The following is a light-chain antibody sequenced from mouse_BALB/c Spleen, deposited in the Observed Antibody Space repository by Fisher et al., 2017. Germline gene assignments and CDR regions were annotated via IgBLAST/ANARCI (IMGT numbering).Light chain of an antibody. Sequence: IVLTQTPAIMSASLGERVTMTCTASSSVSYMYWYQQKPGSSPKSWIYRTSKLASGVPARFSGSGSGTSYSLTISSVEAEDDATYYCQQWSSNPFTFGSGTKLEIK. V-gene: IGKV4-68*01. CDR3: QQWSSNPFT. CDR2: RTS. CDR1: SSVSY. J-gene: IGKJ4*01.